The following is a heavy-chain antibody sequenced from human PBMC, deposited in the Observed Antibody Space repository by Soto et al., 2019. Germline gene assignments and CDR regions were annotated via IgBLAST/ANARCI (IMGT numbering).Heavy chain of an antibody. Sequence: GGSLRLSCAASGFTFTSYGMHWVRQAPGKGLGWVAVISYDGSNKYYADSVKGRFTIARDNSKNTLYLQMNSLRAEDTAVYYCANSYHDSSGFDYWGQGTLVTVSS. J-gene: IGHJ4*02. D-gene: IGHD3-22*01. CDR2: ISYDGSNK. CDR3: ANSYHDSSGFDY. V-gene: IGHV3-30*18. CDR1: GFTFTSYG.